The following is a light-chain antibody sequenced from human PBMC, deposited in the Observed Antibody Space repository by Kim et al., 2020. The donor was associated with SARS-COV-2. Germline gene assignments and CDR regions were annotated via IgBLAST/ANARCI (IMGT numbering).Light chain of an antibody. V-gene: IGKV3-15*01. Sequence: SGSPGERATLSCRASQSVSSNLAWYQQKPGQAPRLLIYGASTRATGIPARFSGSGSGTEFTLTISSLQSEDFAVNYCQQYNNWPDTFGQGTKLEI. J-gene: IGKJ2*01. CDR2: GAS. CDR1: QSVSSN. CDR3: QQYNNWPDT.